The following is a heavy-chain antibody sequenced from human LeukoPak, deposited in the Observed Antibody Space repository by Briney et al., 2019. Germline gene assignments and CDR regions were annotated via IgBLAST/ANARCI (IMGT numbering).Heavy chain of an antibody. Sequence: KTSETLSLTCTVSGGSISTGSYYWTWIRQPAGKGLEWIGRIYTSGSTNYNPSLKSRVTISVDTSKNQFSLKLTSVTAADTAVYYCARGGYSYVALYMDVWGKGTRSPSP. D-gene: IGHD5-18*01. CDR2: IYTSGST. V-gene: IGHV4-61*02. CDR1: GGSISTGSYY. CDR3: ARGGYSYVALYMDV. J-gene: IGHJ6*03.